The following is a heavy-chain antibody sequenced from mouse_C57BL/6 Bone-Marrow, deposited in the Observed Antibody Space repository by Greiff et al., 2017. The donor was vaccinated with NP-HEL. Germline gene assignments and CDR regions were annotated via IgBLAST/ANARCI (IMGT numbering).Heavy chain of an antibody. Sequence: EVMLVESGGGLVKPGGSLKLSCAASGFTFSSYAMSWVRQTPEKRLEWVATISDGGSYTYYPDNVKGRFTISRDNAKNNLYLQMSHLKSEDTAMYYCARDLYYGSGVDYWGQGTSVTVSS. D-gene: IGHD1-1*01. V-gene: IGHV5-4*01. J-gene: IGHJ4*01. CDR1: GFTFSSYA. CDR3: ARDLYYGSGVDY. CDR2: ISDGGSYT.